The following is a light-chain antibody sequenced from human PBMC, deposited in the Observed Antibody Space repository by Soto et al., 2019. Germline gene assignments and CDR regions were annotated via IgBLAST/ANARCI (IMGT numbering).Light chain of an antibody. CDR1: TSNIESHY. V-gene: IGLV1-51*01. CDR2: DNN. J-gene: IGLJ3*02. Sequence: QSVLTQPPSVSAAPGQKVTISCSGSTSNIESHYVSWYQQLPKAAPKLLIYDNNQRPSGVPDRFSGSKSGTSATLGITGLQTGDEADYYCGTWDSSLSAVVFGGGTKLTVL. CDR3: GTWDSSLSAVV.